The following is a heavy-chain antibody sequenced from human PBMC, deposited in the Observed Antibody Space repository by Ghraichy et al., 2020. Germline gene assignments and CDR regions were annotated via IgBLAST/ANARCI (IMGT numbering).Heavy chain of an antibody. J-gene: IGHJ4*01. Sequence: GESLNISCAVSGLPLNNNHINWVRQAPGKGLEWVSFIYKHGDTSYADSVKGRFTISRDRAQNTVYLQMDSLRDEDTAKYYCAGSLSGLDSGDHWGHGTLVNVSS. CDR2: IYKHGDT. V-gene: IGHV3-53*01. CDR1: GLPLNNNH. CDR3: AGSLSGLDSGDH. D-gene: IGHD6-19*01.